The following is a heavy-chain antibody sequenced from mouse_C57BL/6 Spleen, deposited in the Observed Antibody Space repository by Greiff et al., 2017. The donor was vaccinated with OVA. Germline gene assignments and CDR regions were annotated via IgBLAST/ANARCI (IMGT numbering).Heavy chain of an antibody. CDR1: GFSLTSYG. J-gene: IGHJ4*01. CDR3: ARPSYGNLYAMDY. D-gene: IGHD2-1*01. CDR2: IWSDGST. Sequence: VMLVESGPGLVAPSQSLSITCTVSGFSLTSYGVHWVRQPPGKGLEWLVVIWSDGSTTYNSALKSRLSISKDNSKSQVFLKMNSLQTDDTAMYYWARPSYGNLYAMDYWGQGTSVTVSS. V-gene: IGHV2-6*03.